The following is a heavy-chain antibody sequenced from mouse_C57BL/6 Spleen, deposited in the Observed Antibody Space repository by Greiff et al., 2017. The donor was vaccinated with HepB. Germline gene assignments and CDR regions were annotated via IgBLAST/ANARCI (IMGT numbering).Heavy chain of an antibody. J-gene: IGHJ4*01. D-gene: IGHD5-1*01. V-gene: IGHV5-6*01. CDR2: ISSGGSYT. CDR3: ARQDLPYAMDY. CDR1: GFTFSSYG. Sequence: EVQLVESGGDLVKPGGSLKLSCAASGFTFSSYGMSWVRQTPDKRLEWVATISSGGSYTYYPDSVKGRFTISRDNAKNTLYLQMSSLKSEDTAMYYCARQDLPYAMDYWGQGTSVTVSS.